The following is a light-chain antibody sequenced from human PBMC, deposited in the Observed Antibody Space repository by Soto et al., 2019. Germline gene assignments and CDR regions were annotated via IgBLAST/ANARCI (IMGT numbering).Light chain of an antibody. CDR3: QQSYSTLAFP. CDR2: SAS. Sequence: DIQMTQSPSSLSSSVGDRVTITCRASQSISRYLNWYQQKPGKAPKLLIYSASSLQSGVPSRFSGSGSRTDFTLTISSLPPEDFATYYCQQSYSTLAFPFGPGTTVAIK. J-gene: IGKJ3*01. CDR1: QSISRY. V-gene: IGKV1-39*01.